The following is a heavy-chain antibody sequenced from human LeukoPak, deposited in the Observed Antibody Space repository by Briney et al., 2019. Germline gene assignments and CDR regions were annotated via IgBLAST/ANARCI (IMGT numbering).Heavy chain of an antibody. CDR2: ISAGGDFV. CDR3: VRDKYDRGNYAYLDS. D-gene: IGHD3-22*01. J-gene: IGHJ5*01. Sequence: GGSLRLSCAASGFPFSTHSLNWVRQAPGKGLEWVSSISAGGDFVYYGDSVKGRFTMSRDNAKNSLHLQMDSLTAEDTAVYYCVRDKYDRGNYAYLDSWGHGTLVTVSS. V-gene: IGHV3-21*01. CDR1: GFPFSTHS.